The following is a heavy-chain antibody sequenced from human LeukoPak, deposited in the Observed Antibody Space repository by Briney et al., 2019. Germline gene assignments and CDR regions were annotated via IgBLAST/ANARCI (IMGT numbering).Heavy chain of an antibody. CDR2: IYYSGST. CDR1: GGSIRSSSYY. Sequence: SETLSLTCSVSGGSIRSSSYYWAWIRQPPGKGLEWIGSIYYSGSTYYNPSLKSRVTISVDTSKNQFSLKLSSVTAADTAVYYCARADHRLYNAFDIWGQGTMVTVSS. V-gene: IGHV4-39*07. CDR3: ARADHRLYNAFDI. J-gene: IGHJ3*02. D-gene: IGHD1-14*01.